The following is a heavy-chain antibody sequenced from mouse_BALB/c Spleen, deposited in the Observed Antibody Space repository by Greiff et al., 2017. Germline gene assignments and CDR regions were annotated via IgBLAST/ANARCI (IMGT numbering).Heavy chain of an antibody. Sequence: EVQLQQSGPELVKPGASVKISCKASGYTFTDYNMHWVKQSHGKSLEWIGYIYPYNGGTGYNQKFKSKATLTVDNSSSTAYMELRSLTSEDSAVYYCARESFYGSSYDWYFDVWGAGTTVTVSS. CDR3: ARESFYGSSYDWYFDV. CDR2: IYPYNGGT. V-gene: IGHV1S29*02. J-gene: IGHJ1*01. D-gene: IGHD1-1*01. CDR1: GYTFTDYN.